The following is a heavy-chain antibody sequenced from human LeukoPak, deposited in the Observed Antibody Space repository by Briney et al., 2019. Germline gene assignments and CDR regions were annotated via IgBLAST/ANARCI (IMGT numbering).Heavy chain of an antibody. J-gene: IGHJ4*02. CDR3: ARLNIVGATRAIDY. Sequence: SETLSLTCTVSGGSISSSSYYWGWIRQPPGKGLEWIGSIYYSGSTYYNPSLKSRVTISVDTSKNQFSLKLSSVTAADTAVYYCARLNIVGATRAIDYWGQGTLVTVSS. D-gene: IGHD1-26*01. V-gene: IGHV4-39*01. CDR2: IYYSGST. CDR1: GGSISSSSYY.